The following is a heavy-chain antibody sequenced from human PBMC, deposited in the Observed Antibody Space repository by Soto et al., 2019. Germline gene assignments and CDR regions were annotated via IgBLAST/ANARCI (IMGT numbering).Heavy chain of an antibody. CDR1: GGSISSSSYY. CDR2: IYYSGST. V-gene: IGHV4-39*01. D-gene: IGHD1-7*01. J-gene: IGHJ6*02. Sequence: SETLSLTCTVSGGSISSSSYYWGWIRQPPGKGLEWIGSIYYSGSTYYNPSLKSRVTISVDTSKNQFSLKLSSVTAADTAVYYCASATVERTGTVYYYYGMDVWGQGTTVTVSS. CDR3: ASATVERTGTVYYYYGMDV.